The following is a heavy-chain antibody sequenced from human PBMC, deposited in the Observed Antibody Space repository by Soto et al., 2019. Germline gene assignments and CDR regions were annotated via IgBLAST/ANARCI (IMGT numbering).Heavy chain of an antibody. D-gene: IGHD3-10*01. CDR1: GFSLSTSGVG. Sequence: QITLKESGPTLVKPTQTLTLTCTFSGFSLSTSGVGVGWIRQPPGKALEWLALIYLDDDKRYSPSLKSRLTITTATPKNKVVITMNNMDPVDTATYYCAHLLYYGSGTGTVGRNWFDPWGQGTLVTVSS. V-gene: IGHV2-5*02. CDR3: AHLLYYGSGTGTVGRNWFDP. CDR2: IYLDDDK. J-gene: IGHJ5*02.